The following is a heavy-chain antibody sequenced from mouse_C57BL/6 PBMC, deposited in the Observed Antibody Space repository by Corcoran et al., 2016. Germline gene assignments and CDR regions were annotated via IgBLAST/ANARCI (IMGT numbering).Heavy chain of an antibody. V-gene: IGHV1-76*01. CDR1: GYTFTDYY. Sequence: QVQLKQSGAELVRPGASVKLSCKASGYTFTDYYINWVKQRPGQGLEWIARIYPGSGNTYYNEKFKGKATLTAEKSSSTAYMQLSSLTSEDSAVYFCARDKYGNYVNWFAYWGQGTLVTVSA. CDR2: IYPGSGNT. J-gene: IGHJ3*01. D-gene: IGHD2-1*01. CDR3: ARDKYGNYVNWFAY.